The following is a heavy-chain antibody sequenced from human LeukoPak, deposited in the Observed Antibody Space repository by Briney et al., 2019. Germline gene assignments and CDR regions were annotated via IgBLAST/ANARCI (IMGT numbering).Heavy chain of an antibody. CDR2: IIPILGIA. CDR1: GYGLTDYN. V-gene: IGHV1-69*10. CDR3: ARGFAHDYGDYWSFDY. D-gene: IGHD4-17*01. J-gene: IGHJ4*02. Sequence: SVKVSCKASGYGLTDYNMHLERQAPGQGLEWMGGIIPILGIANYAQKFQGRVTITADKSTTTAYMELSSWRSEDTAVEYCARGFAHDYGDYWSFDYWGQGTLVTVSS.